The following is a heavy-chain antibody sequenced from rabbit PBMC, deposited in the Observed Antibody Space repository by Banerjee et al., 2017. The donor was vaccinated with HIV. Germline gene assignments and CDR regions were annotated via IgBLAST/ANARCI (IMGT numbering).Heavy chain of an antibody. CDR3: ARDTPGYATTSVNL. Sequence: QEQLVESGGGLVQPEGSLTLTCKASGFDFSSGYYMCWVRQAPGKGLEWIGCIYTGSSGRTGYATWAKGRFTISKTSSTTVTLQMTSLTAADTATYFCARDTPGYATTSVNLWGPGTLVTVS. CDR1: GFDFSSGYY. D-gene: IGHD1-1*01. CDR2: IYTGSSGRT. J-gene: IGHJ4*01. V-gene: IGHV1S45*01.